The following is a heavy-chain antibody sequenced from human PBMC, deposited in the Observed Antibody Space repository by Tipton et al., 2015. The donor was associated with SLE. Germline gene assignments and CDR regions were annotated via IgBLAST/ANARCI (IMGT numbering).Heavy chain of an antibody. D-gene: IGHD5-24*01. J-gene: IGHJ5*02. CDR1: GGSISSGSYY. Sequence: TLSLTCTISGGSISSGSYYWSWIRQPAGKELEWIGRIYNRGSTNYNPSLKSRVTISLDTSKNQFSLKLSSVTAADTAVYYCAKLPLTWGQGILVTVSS. CDR3: AKLPLT. CDR2: IYNRGST. V-gene: IGHV4-61*02.